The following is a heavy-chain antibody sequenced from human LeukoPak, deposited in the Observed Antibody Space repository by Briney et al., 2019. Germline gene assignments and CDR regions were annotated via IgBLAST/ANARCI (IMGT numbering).Heavy chain of an antibody. V-gene: IGHV4-38-2*01. D-gene: IGHD3-22*01. CDR3: ARLISGSSGYYHYYYYYYYMDV. CDR2: IYHSGST. CDR1: GYSISSGYY. J-gene: IGHJ6*03. Sequence: SETLSLTCAVSGYSISSGYYWGWIRQPPGKGLEWIGSIYHSGSTYYIPSLKSRVTISVDTSKNQFSLKLSSVTAADTAVYYCARLISGSSGYYHYYYYYYYMDVWGKGTTVTVSS.